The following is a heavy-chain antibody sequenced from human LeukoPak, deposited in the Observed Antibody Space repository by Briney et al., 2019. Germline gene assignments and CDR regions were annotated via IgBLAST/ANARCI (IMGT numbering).Heavy chain of an antibody. Sequence: ASVKVSCKASGYTFIAYYMHWVRQAPGQGLEWMGWFNPNSGDTNYAQKFQGRVIMTRDTSISTAYMELSSLRTDDTAVYYCSRERDGGGWGRQPFDLWGQGTLVSVSS. J-gene: IGHJ3*01. CDR1: GYTFIAYY. V-gene: IGHV1-2*02. D-gene: IGHD3-16*01. CDR2: FNPNSGDT. CDR3: SRERDGGGWGRQPFDL.